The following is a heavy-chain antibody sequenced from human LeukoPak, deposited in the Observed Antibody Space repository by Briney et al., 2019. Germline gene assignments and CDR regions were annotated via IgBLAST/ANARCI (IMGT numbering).Heavy chain of an antibody. D-gene: IGHD3-16*01. Sequence: PGGSLRLSCAASGFTVSSNYMSWVRQAPGKGLEWVSVIYSGGSTYYADSVKGRFTISRDNSKNTLYLQMNSLRAEDTAVYYCARDTSPSSYYGMDVWGQGTTVTVSS. CDR2: IYSGGST. V-gene: IGHV3-66*01. CDR3: ARDTSPSSYYGMDV. CDR1: GFTVSSNY. J-gene: IGHJ6*02.